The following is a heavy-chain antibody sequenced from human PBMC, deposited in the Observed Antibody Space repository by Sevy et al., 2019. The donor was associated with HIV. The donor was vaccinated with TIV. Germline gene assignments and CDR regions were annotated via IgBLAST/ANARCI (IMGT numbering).Heavy chain of an antibody. J-gene: IGHJ4*02. V-gene: IGHV3-30-3*01. CDR2: ISYDGSNK. D-gene: IGHD3-10*01. Sequence: GGSLRLSCAASGFTFSSYAMHWVRQAPGKGLEWVAVISYDGSNKYYADSVKGRFTISRHNSKNTLYLQMNSLRAEDTAVYYCARYEPAHYYGSGSYYNPFDYWGQGTLVTVSS. CDR1: GFTFSSYA. CDR3: ARYEPAHYYGSGSYYNPFDY.